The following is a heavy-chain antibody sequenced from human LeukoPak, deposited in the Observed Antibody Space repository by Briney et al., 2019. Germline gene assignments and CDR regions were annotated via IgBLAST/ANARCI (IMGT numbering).Heavy chain of an antibody. CDR2: ISDDGSNK. V-gene: IGHV3-30*18. Sequence: GGSLRLSCAASGFTFSSYGMHWVRQAPGKGLEWVAVISDDGSNKYYADSVKGRFTISRDNSKNTLYLQMNSLRAEDTAVYYCAKDYDSSGWAAFDIWGQGTMVTVSS. CDR1: GFTFSSYG. CDR3: AKDYDSSGWAAFDI. J-gene: IGHJ3*02. D-gene: IGHD3-22*01.